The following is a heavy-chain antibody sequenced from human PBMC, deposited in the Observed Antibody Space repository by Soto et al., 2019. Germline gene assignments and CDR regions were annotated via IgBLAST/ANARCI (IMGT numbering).Heavy chain of an antibody. CDR3: ARDGCVTATCAGGGNWFDP. CDR1: GYTFTTYY. V-gene: IGHV1-46*01. J-gene: IGHJ5*02. CDR2: INPSGGRT. Sequence: QVQLVQPGAEVKKPGASVKISCKASGYTFTTYYMHWVRQAPGQGLEWIGIINPSGGRTTYAQNFQSRVTMTRDTSTSTVYMELSSLRSEATAIYYCARDGCVTATCAGGGNWFDPWGQGTPVTVSS. D-gene: IGHD3-16*01.